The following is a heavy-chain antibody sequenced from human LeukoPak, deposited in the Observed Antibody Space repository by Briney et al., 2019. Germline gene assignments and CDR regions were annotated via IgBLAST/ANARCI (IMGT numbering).Heavy chain of an antibody. CDR2: INHSGST. V-gene: IGHV4-34*01. CDR3: ARLVPRYGSGSQSDY. Sequence: SETLSLTCAAYGGSFSGYYWSWIRQPPGKGLEWIGEINHSGSTNYNPSLKSRVTISVDTSKNQFSLKLSSVTAADTAVYYCARLVPRYGSGSQSDYWGQGTLVTVSS. J-gene: IGHJ4*02. D-gene: IGHD3-10*01. CDR1: GGSFSGYY.